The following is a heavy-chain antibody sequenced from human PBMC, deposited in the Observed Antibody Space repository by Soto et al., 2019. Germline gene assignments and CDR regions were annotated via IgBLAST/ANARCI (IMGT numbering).Heavy chain of an antibody. Sequence: GGSLRLSCAASGFIFSNYWMSWVRQAPGKGLEWVANIKQDGSEKYYVDSVKGRFTISRDNAKNSLYLQMNSLRAEDTAVYYCARDSYYDDSNGYCAVWGQGTLVTVSS. CDR2: IKQDGSEK. CDR3: ARDSYYDDSNGYCAV. D-gene: IGHD3-22*01. J-gene: IGHJ1*01. CDR1: GFIFSNYW. V-gene: IGHV3-7*04.